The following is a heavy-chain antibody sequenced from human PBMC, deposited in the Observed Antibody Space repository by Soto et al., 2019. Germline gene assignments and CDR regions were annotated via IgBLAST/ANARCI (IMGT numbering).Heavy chain of an antibody. D-gene: IGHD2-8*01. V-gene: IGHV3-11*06. Sequence: GGSLRLSCAASGFTFSDYYINWIRQAPGKGLEWISYITSSGTYTEYVDSVKGRFTISRDNAKNSLFLQMSSLRAEDTAIYYCARGHPNSCFDYWGQGTLVTVSS. CDR3: ARGHPNSCFDY. CDR1: GFTFSDYY. J-gene: IGHJ4*02. CDR2: ITSSGTYT.